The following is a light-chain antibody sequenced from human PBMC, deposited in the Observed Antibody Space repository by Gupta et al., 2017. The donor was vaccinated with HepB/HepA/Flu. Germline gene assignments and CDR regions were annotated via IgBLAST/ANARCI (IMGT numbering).Light chain of an antibody. CDR3: NSREGSGNHLV. CDR2: DRN. V-gene: IGLV3-19*01. Sequence: SSVLTQAPAVSVAWRPTVRITCQADSLRRYYASWYQQQPGQAPVLVIYDRNIRPSGIPARFSGSSSGNTASLTITRAQAEDEADYYCNSREGSGNHLVFGGGTKLTVL. J-gene: IGLJ2*01. CDR1: SLRRYY.